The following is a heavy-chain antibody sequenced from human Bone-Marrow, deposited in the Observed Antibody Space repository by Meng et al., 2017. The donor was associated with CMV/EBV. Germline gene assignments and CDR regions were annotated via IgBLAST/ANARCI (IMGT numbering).Heavy chain of an antibody. V-gene: IGHV4-34*01. J-gene: IGHJ4*02. CDR1: GGSFSGYY. CDR3: ARFKSAFDY. D-gene: IGHD6-25*01. Sequence: SETLSLTCAVYGGSFSGYYWSWIRQPPGKGLEWIGEINHSGSTNYNPSLKSRVTISVDTSKNQFSLKPSSVTAADTAVYYCARFKSAFDYWGQGTLVTVSS. CDR2: INHSGST.